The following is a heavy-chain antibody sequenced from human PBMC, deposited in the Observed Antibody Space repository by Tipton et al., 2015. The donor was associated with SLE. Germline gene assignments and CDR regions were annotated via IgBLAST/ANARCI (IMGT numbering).Heavy chain of an antibody. J-gene: IGHJ3*02. CDR1: GFTFSSYG. D-gene: IGHD3-10*01. CDR3: AREGRSYGSGSYRAFDI. Sequence: SLRLSCAASGFTFSSYGMHWVRQAPGKGLEWVAVISYDGSNKYYADSVKGRFTISRDNSKNTLYLQMNSLRAEDTAVYYCAREGRSYGSGSYRAFDIWGQGTMVTVSS. CDR2: ISYDGSNK. V-gene: IGHV3-30*03.